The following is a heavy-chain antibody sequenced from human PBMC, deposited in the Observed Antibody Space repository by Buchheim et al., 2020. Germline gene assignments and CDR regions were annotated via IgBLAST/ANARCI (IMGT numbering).Heavy chain of an antibody. CDR2: ISYDGSDK. CDR1: GFTFSNYA. J-gene: IGHJ6*02. Sequence: QVQLVESGGGVVQPGRSLRLSCVASGFTFSNYAMHWVRQAPGKGLEWVAVISYDGSDKYYADSVKGRFTISRDNSKNTLYRQINRLRAEDTAVYYCARELAVAAGYYYYYGMDVWGQGTT. V-gene: IGHV3-30*04. D-gene: IGHD6-19*01. CDR3: ARELAVAAGYYYYYGMDV.